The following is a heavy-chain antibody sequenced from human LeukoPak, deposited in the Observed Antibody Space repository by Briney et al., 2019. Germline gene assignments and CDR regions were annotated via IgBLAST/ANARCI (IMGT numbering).Heavy chain of an antibody. CDR2: IYYSGST. V-gene: IGHV4-30-4*01. D-gene: IGHD2-15*01. Sequence: SQTLSLTCTVSGGSISSGDYYWSWIRQPLGKGLEWIGYIYYSGSTYYNPSLKSRVTISVDTSKNQFSLKLSSVTAADTAVYYCAREIGSDGFDPWGQGTLVTVSS. CDR1: GGSISSGDYY. J-gene: IGHJ5*02. CDR3: AREIGSDGFDP.